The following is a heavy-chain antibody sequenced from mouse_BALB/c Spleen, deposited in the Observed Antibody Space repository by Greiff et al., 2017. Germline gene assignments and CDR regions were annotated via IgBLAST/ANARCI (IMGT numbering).Heavy chain of an antibody. D-gene: IGHD1-1*01. Sequence: EVKLVESGGDLVKPGGSLKLSCAASGFTFSSYGMSWVRQTPDKRLEWVATISSGGSYTYYPDSVKGRFTSSRDNAKNTLYLQMSSLKSEDTAMYYCARHYYGSSYYFDYWGQGTTLTVSS. CDR1: GFTFSSYG. V-gene: IGHV5-6*01. CDR2: ISSGGSYT. J-gene: IGHJ2*01. CDR3: ARHYYGSSYYFDY.